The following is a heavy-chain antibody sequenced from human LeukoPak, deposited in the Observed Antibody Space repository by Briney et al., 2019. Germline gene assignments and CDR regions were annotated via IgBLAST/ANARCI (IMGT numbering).Heavy chain of an antibody. CDR2: IKQVGSEN. V-gene: IGHV3-7*01. D-gene: IGHD2-2*01. CDR3: GGGCSSTSCYPHGFDY. J-gene: IGHJ4*02. CDR1: GFTFSCYL. Sequence: QPGGSLRLSCAASGFTFSCYLMSWVRQAPGKGLEGVANIKQVGSENYYVDSVKGRFSITRDNAKTSLYLQMNSLRAEDTAVYYCGGGCSSTSCYPHGFDYWGQGTLVTVSS.